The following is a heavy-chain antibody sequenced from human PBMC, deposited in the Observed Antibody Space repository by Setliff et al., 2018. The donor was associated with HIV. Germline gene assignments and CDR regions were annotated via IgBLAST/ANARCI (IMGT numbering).Heavy chain of an antibody. Sequence: ASVKVSCKASGYTFTGYYMHWVRQAPGQGLEWMGWINPNSGGTNYAQKFQGRVTMTRDTSISTAYMELSRLRSDDTAVYYCGGDCYFQGDYQYYYYMDVWGNGTTVTVSS. CDR2: INPNSGGT. CDR3: GGDCYFQGDYQYYYYMDV. V-gene: IGHV1-2*02. D-gene: IGHD2-21*02. J-gene: IGHJ6*03. CDR1: GYTFTGYY.